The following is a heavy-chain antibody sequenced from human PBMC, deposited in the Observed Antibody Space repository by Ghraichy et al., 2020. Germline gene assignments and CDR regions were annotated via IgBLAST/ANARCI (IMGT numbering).Heavy chain of an antibody. D-gene: IGHD3-10*01. CDR1: GFTFSSYA. J-gene: IGHJ6*02. CDR3: AKAMDPMGYGMDV. Sequence: GESLNISCAGSGFTFSSYAMTWVRQAPGKGLEWVSAISGRGVSAYYADSVKGRFTISRDNSKNTLYLQMNSLRAEDTAVYYCAKAMDPMGYGMDVWGQGTTVTVSS. V-gene: IGHV3-23*01. CDR2: ISGRGVSA.